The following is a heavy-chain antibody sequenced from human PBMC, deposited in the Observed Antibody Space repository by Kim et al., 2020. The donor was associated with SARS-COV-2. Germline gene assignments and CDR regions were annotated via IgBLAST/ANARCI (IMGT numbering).Heavy chain of an antibody. V-gene: IGHV3-48*02. CDR3: ARGPPGYYDSPVDY. D-gene: IGHD3-22*01. CDR2: ISSSSSTI. CDR1: GFTFSSYS. J-gene: IGHJ4*02. Sequence: GGSLRLSCAASGFTFSSYSMNWVRQAPGKGLEWVSYISSSSSTIYYADSVKGRFTISRDNAKNSLYLQMNSLRDEDTAVYYCARGPPGYYDSPVDYWGQGTLVTVSS.